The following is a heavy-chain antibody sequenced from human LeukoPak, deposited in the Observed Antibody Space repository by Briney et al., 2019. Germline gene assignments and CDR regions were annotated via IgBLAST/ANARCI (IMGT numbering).Heavy chain of an antibody. J-gene: IGHJ4*02. CDR3: AKDATTYYDFWSGSFDY. V-gene: IGHV3-23*01. Sequence: GGSLRLSCAASGFTFSSYAMSWVRQTPGKGLEWVSAISGSGGSTYYADSVKGRFTISRDNSKNTLYLQMNSLRAEDTAVYYCAKDATTYYDFWSGSFDYWGQGTLVTVSS. CDR2: ISGSGGST. D-gene: IGHD3-3*01. CDR1: GFTFSSYA.